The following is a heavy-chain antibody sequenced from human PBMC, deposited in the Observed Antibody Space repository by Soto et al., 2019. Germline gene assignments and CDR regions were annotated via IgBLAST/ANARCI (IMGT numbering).Heavy chain of an antibody. CDR2: MNPNSGNT. V-gene: IGHV1-8*01. CDR1: GYTFTSYD. Sequence: GASVKVSCKASGYTFTSYDINWVRQATGQGLEWMGWMNPNSGNTGYAQKFQGRVTMTRNTSISTAYMELSSLRSEDTAVYYCAIGYYDSSGYLTYYYYGMDVWGQGTTVTVSS. D-gene: IGHD3-22*01. CDR3: AIGYYDSSGYLTYYYYGMDV. J-gene: IGHJ6*02.